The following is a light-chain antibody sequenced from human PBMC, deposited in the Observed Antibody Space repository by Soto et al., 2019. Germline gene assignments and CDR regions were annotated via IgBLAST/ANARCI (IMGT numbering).Light chain of an antibody. Sequence: IVMTQSPATLSMSPGERATLSYRASQIVSDNYLAWYQQKPGQAPRLVVYGASSRATGVPDRFSASGSGTDFTLTISRLEPEDFAVYYCQQYAKAPLTFGQGTKVDIK. J-gene: IGKJ1*01. CDR1: QIVSDNY. V-gene: IGKV3-20*01. CDR3: QQYAKAPLT. CDR2: GAS.